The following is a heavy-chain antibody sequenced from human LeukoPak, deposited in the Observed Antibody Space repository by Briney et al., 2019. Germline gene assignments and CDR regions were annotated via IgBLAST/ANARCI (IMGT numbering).Heavy chain of an antibody. J-gene: IGHJ4*02. CDR2: ISGGGSTT. CDR3: AINPRAYCSSSSCYSFDY. CDR1: GFTFSGYA. V-gene: IGHV3-23*01. D-gene: IGHD2-2*01. Sequence: GGSLRLSCAASGFTFSGYAMSWVRQAPGKGLEWVSSISGGGSTTYYADCVKGRFTISRDNSKKTLYLQMNSLRAEDTAVYFCAINPRAYCSSSSCYSFDYWGQGTLVTV.